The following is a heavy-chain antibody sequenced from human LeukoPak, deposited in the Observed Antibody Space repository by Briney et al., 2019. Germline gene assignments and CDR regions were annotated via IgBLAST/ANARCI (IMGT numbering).Heavy chain of an antibody. V-gene: IGHV3-13*01. CDR2: ISSAGDT. D-gene: IGHD5-24*01. CDR3: ARDWVYKIDY. J-gene: IGHJ4*02. CDR1: GFTFSSSD. Sequence: PGGSLRLSCAASGFTFSSSDIHWVRQPTGKGLEWVSVISSAGDTYYSGSVKGRFTISRDNAKNTLTLQMNSLRVEDTAVYFCARDWVYKIDYWGRGTLVTVSS.